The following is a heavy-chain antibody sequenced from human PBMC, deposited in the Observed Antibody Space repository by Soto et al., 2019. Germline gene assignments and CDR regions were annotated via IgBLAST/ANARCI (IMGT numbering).Heavy chain of an antibody. D-gene: IGHD3-10*01. CDR1: GFAFGNYW. Sequence: EVQLVESGGGLVQPGGSLRLSCAASGFAFGNYWMSWVRQVPGKGLEWLGTITRDASEKKYVDSVRGRFTMSRDNAKNSLYLHMASLRGEDTAVYYCARASGYGSASSVNHYLDYWGQGTLVIVSS. CDR2: ITRDASEK. J-gene: IGHJ4*02. V-gene: IGHV3-7*01. CDR3: ARASGYGSASSVNHYLDY.